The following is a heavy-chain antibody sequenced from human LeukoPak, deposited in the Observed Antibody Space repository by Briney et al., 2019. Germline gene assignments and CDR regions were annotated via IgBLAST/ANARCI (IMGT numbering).Heavy chain of an antibody. CDR2: INKNGSEK. D-gene: IGHD2-21*01. CDR3: ARDRVFPNWFDP. V-gene: IGHV3-7*03. CDR1: GVTFSSYW. J-gene: IGHJ5*02. Sequence: AESLRLSCAASGVTFSSYWMSWVRQAAGKGLEWVADINKNGSEKYYVDSMKGRFTISRDNAKNPLYLQMNSLRAEDTAVYSCARDRVFPNWFDPWGQGTLVTASS.